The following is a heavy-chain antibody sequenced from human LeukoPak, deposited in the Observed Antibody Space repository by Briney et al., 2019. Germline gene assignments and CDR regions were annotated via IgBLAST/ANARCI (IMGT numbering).Heavy chain of an antibody. D-gene: IGHD1-26*01. Sequence: PSETLSLTCTVSGGSLSSSSYYWGWIRQPPGKGLEWIGSIYYSGSTYYNPSLKSRVTISVDTSKNQFSLKLSSVTAADTAVYYCARIESGSYYPIPIDYWGQGTLVTVSS. V-gene: IGHV4-39*07. CDR3: ARIESGSYYPIPIDY. CDR1: GGSLSSSSYY. CDR2: IYYSGST. J-gene: IGHJ4*02.